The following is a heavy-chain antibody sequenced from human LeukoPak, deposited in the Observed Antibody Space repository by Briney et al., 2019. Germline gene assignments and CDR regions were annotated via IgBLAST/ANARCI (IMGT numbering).Heavy chain of an antibody. J-gene: IGHJ4*02. D-gene: IGHD5-18*01. Sequence: ASVKVSCKASGYTFTSYGISWVRQATGQGLEWMGWISAYNGNTNYAQKFQGRVTMTTDTSISTAYMELRSLRSDDTAVYYCARELPYSYGPRYFDYWGQGTLVTVSS. V-gene: IGHV1-18*01. CDR3: ARELPYSYGPRYFDY. CDR1: GYTFTSYG. CDR2: ISAYNGNT.